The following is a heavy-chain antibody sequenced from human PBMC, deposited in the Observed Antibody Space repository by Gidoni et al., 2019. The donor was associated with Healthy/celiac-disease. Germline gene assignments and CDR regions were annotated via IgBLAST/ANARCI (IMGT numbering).Heavy chain of an antibody. CDR2: IYYSGSP. Sequence: QVQLQESGPGLVKPSETLSLTCTVSGGSISSYYWSWIRQPPGKGLEWIGYIYYSGSPNYNPSLKSRVTISVDTSKNQFSLKLSSVTAADTAVYYCARGTTVTKYAFDIWGQGTMVTVSS. J-gene: IGHJ3*02. CDR3: ARGTTVTKYAFDI. CDR1: GGSISSYY. D-gene: IGHD4-17*01. V-gene: IGHV4-59*01.